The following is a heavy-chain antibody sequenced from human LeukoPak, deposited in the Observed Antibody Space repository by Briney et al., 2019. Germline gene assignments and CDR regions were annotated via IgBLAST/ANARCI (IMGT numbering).Heavy chain of an antibody. D-gene: IGHD3-16*01. J-gene: IGHJ5*02. V-gene: IGHV1-2*06. CDR2: INPNSGGT. Sequence: GASVKVSCKASGYTLTGYYMHWVRQAPGQGLEWMGRINPNSGGTNYAQKFQGRVTMTRDTSISTAYMELSRLRSDDTAVYYCARGDYGLGMSRWFDPWGQGTLVTVSS. CDR3: ARGDYGLGMSRWFDP. CDR1: GYTLTGYY.